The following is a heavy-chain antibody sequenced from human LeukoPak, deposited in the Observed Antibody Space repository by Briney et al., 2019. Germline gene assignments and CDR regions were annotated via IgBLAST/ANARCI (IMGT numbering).Heavy chain of an antibody. CDR3: ARDHCTSTGCYEDYYYGMDV. J-gene: IGHJ6*02. Sequence: ASVKVSCKSSGYTFTTYGITWVRQAPGQGLEWMGWINPNSGGTTYAQKFQGRVTMTRDTSISTAYMELSRLRSDDTAVYYCARDHCTSTGCYEDYYYGMDVWGQGTTVTVSS. V-gene: IGHV1-2*02. D-gene: IGHD2-2*01. CDR1: GYTFTTYG. CDR2: INPNSGGT.